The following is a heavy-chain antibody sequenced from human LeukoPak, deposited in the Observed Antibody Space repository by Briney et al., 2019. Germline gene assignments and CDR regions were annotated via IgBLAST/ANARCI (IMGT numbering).Heavy chain of an antibody. D-gene: IGHD5-12*01. CDR3: AREMGGYDSDFDY. J-gene: IGHJ4*02. CDR2: ISSSSSTI. CDR1: GFTFSSYS. V-gene: IGHV3-48*04. Sequence: GGSLRLSCAASGFTFSSYSMNWLRQAPGKGLEWVSYISSSSSTIYYADSVKGRFTISRDNAKNSLYLQMNSLRAEDTAVYYCAREMGGYDSDFDYWGQGTLVTVSS.